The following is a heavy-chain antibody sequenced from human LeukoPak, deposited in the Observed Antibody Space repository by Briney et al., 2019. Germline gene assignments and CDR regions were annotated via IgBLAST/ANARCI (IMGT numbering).Heavy chain of an antibody. CDR1: GFAFSCYW. CDR3: ARCEDY. J-gene: IGHJ4*02. Sequence: GGSLILSCAASGFAFSCYWLSLVRPAPGKGLEWVASIKTDGSEKYYLDSVKGRFTISRDNAKNSLFLQMNSLRDEDTAVYYCARCEDYWGQGTLVTVSS. CDR2: IKTDGSEK. V-gene: IGHV3-7*01.